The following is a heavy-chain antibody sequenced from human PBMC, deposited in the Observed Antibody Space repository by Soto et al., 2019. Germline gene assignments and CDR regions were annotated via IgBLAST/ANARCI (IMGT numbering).Heavy chain of an antibody. CDR2: VHTTETA. CDR1: GVSISSYY. CDR3: ARSYPWFDP. D-gene: IGHD3-16*01. V-gene: IGHV4-4*07. J-gene: IGHJ5*02. Sequence: SETLSLTCTVSGVSISSYYWSWVRQSAGKGLEWIGRVHTTETATYNPSLKSRVTMSVDTSKNEVSLKLNSVTAADTTVYYCARSYPWFDPWGQGTLFTVSS.